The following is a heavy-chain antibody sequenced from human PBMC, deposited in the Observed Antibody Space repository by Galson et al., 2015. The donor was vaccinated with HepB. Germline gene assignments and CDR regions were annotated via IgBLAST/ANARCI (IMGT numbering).Heavy chain of an antibody. V-gene: IGHV3-23*01. CDR3: AKLWGLDALDI. D-gene: IGHD3-10*01. CDR1: GFTFSSYA. CDR2: FTGSGGST. J-gene: IGHJ3*02. Sequence: SLRLACAASGFTFSSYAMNWVVQAPGEGLESVSAFTGSGGSTYYADSVKGRFTISRDNLKNTLYLQMNSLRVEDTAVYYCAKLWGLDALDIWGQGTMVTVSS.